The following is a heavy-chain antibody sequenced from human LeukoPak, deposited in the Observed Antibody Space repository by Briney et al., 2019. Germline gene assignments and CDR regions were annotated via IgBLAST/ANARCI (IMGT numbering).Heavy chain of an antibody. D-gene: IGHD3-16*01. V-gene: IGHV3-7*01. CDR1: GFTFENYW. CDR3: ARWVGVTDC. CDR2: IKQDGSVE. J-gene: IGHJ4*02. Sequence: GGSLRLSCAASGFTFENYWMSCVRQAPGKGPEWVANIKQDGSVEHYLDSVKGRFNISRDNAKNSLILQMNSLRVEDTAVYYCARWVGVTDCWGQGTLVTVS.